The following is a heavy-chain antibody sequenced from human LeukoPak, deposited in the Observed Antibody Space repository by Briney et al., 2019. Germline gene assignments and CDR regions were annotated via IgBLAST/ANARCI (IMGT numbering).Heavy chain of an antibody. CDR1: GGSISSSSYY. V-gene: IGHV4-39*01. CDR2: IYYSGST. CDR3: ASSPSIAVAGIDY. J-gene: IGHJ4*02. Sequence: SETLSLTCTVSGGSISSSSYYWGWIRQPPGKGLEWIGSIYYSGSTYYNPSLKSRVTISVDTSKNQFSLKLSSVTAGDTAVYYCASSPSIAVAGIDYWGQGTLVTVSS. D-gene: IGHD6-19*01.